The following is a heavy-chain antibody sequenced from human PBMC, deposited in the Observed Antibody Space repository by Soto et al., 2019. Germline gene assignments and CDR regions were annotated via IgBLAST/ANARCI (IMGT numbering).Heavy chain of an antibody. CDR1: GGSISSGSYY. V-gene: IGHV4-31*03. J-gene: IGHJ5*02. D-gene: IGHD3-10*01. Sequence: PSETLSLTCTVSGGSISSGSYYWTWVRQHPGKGLEWIGSISNSGNADYSPSLKSRVTISVDTSKNQFSLKMSSVTAADTAVYFYARVGSDDDYGSNWFDPWGQGTLVTSPQ. CDR2: ISNSGNA. CDR3: ARVGSDDDYGSNWFDP.